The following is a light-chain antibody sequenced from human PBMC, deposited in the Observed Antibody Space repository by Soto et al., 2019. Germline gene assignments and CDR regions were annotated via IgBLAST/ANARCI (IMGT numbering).Light chain of an antibody. CDR2: AAS. V-gene: IGKV3-15*01. J-gene: IGKJ4*01. Sequence: TQTPALLSVSPGERVALSCRASQSVSTNLAWYQQKPGQAPRLLIYAASTRDTHVPDRFSGTGSETEFTLSVSSLQSEDFDTYYCQQYYDWPLVTFGGGTRVEI. CDR3: QQYYDWPLVT. CDR1: QSVSTN.